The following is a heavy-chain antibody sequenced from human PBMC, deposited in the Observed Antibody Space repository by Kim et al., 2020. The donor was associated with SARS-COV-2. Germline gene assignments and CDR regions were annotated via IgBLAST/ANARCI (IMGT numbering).Heavy chain of an antibody. V-gene: IGHV4-39*01. J-gene: IGHJ6*02. Sequence: LKNRVTISVDTSKNQFSLKLSSVTAADTAVYYCARQEARPHYYYYYGMDVWGQGTTVTVSS. D-gene: IGHD6-6*01. CDR3: ARQEARPHYYYYYGMDV.